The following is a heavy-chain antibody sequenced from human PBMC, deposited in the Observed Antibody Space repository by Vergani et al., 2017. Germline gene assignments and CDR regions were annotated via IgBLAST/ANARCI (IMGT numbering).Heavy chain of an antibody. CDR3: ASGGDYGDYIPNTGYYYGMDV. CDR2: IYHSGST. Sequence: QLQLQQSGPGLVKPSETLFLTCTVSADSISSGNYYWGWIRQPPGKSLEWIGSIYHSGSTYYNPSLKSRVTISVDTSKNQFSLKLSSVTAADTAVYYCASGGDYGDYIPNTGYYYGMDVWGQGTTVTVSS. V-gene: IGHV4-39*07. CDR1: ADSISSGNYY. J-gene: IGHJ6*02. D-gene: IGHD4-17*01.